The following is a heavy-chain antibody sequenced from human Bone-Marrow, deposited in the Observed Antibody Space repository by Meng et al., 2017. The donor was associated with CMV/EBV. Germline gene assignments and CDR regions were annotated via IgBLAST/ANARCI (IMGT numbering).Heavy chain of an antibody. Sequence: SETLSLTCTVSGGSIRSYYWSWIRQPPGKGLEWIGYFYNSGITNYNPSLKSRVTISVDTPKNQFSLRLSSVTAADTAVYYCARDLWVPAAIPNYYYYYGMDVWGQGTTVTVSS. J-gene: IGHJ6*02. D-gene: IGHD2-2*02. CDR2: FYNSGIT. CDR3: ARDLWVPAAIPNYYYYYGMDV. V-gene: IGHV4-59*01. CDR1: GGSIRSYY.